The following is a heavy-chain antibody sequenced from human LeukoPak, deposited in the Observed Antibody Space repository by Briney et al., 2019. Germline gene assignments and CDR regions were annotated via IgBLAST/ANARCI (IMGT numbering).Heavy chain of an antibody. CDR2: TSSNGGST. V-gene: IGHV3-64*01. D-gene: IGHD4-11*01. Sequence: GGSLRLSCAASGFTFSSYAMHWVRQAPGKGLEYVSATSSNGGSTYYANSVKGRFTISRDNSKNTLYLQMGSLRAEDMAVYYCARGYSNYVEGWFDPWGQGTLVTVSS. J-gene: IGHJ5*02. CDR1: GFTFSSYA. CDR3: ARGYSNYVEGWFDP.